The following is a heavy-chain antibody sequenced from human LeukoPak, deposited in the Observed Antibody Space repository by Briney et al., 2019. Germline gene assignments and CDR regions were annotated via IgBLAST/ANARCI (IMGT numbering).Heavy chain of an antibody. D-gene: IGHD5-18*01. Sequence: GGSLRLSCAASGFTFSSYGMHWVRQAPGKGLEWVANIKQDGSEKYYVDSVKGRFTISRDNAKNSLYLQMNSLRAEDTAVYYCARVAGAILYSYGSYFDYWGQGTLVTVSS. CDR2: IKQDGSEK. CDR1: GFTFSSYG. J-gene: IGHJ4*02. V-gene: IGHV3-7*01. CDR3: ARVAGAILYSYGSYFDY.